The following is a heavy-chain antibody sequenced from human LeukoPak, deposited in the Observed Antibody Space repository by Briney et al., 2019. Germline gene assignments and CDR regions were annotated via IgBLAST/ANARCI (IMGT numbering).Heavy chain of an antibody. V-gene: IGHV3-74*01. J-gene: IGHJ4*02. CDR2: VTSDGSST. Sequence: GGSLRLSCAASGFTFSSYWTHWVRQAPGKGPVWVSRVTSDGSSTTYADSVKGRFTSSRDNAKNTLYLQMNSLRAEDTAVYYCARGSTQYSSGWYGLDYWGQGTLVTVSS. CDR1: GFTFSSYW. CDR3: ARGSTQYSSGWYGLDY. D-gene: IGHD6-19*01.